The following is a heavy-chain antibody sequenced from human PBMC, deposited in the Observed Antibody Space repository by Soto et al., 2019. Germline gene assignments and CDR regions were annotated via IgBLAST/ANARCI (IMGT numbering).Heavy chain of an antibody. Sequence: GGSLKISCKASGCSFTSYWIGWVRQMPGKGLEWMGIIYPGDSDTRYSPSLQGQVTISADKSINTAYLQWSSLKASDTAMYYCARRDYYDSTGYNRGFDVWGQGTTVTVSS. J-gene: IGHJ6*02. D-gene: IGHD3-22*01. CDR1: GCSFTSYW. CDR2: IYPGDSDT. CDR3: ARRDYYDSTGYNRGFDV. V-gene: IGHV5-51*01.